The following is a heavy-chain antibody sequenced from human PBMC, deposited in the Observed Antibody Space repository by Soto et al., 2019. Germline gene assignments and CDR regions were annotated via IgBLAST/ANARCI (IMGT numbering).Heavy chain of an antibody. Sequence: GGSLRLSCAASGFTFSDHYMDWVRQAPGKGLEWVGRTQNKANSYTTKYAASVKGRFTISRDDSENSLFLQMNSLKTEDTAVYYCVRLTIFGVVTPAHDWGMDVWGQGTKVTVSS. J-gene: IGHJ6*02. CDR2: TQNKANSYTT. CDR3: VRLTIFGVVTPAHDWGMDV. CDR1: GFTFSDHY. V-gene: IGHV3-72*01. D-gene: IGHD3-3*01.